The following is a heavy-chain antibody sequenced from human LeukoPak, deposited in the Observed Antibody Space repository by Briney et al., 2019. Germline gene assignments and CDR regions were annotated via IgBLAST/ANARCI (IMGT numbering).Heavy chain of an antibody. Sequence: GGSLRLSCAASGFTFDDYGMSWVRQAPGKGLEWVSGINWNGGSTGYADSVKGRFTISRDNAKNSLYLQMSSLRAEDTALYYCARDLAIGKLLWFGELSSYFDYWGQGTLVTVSS. V-gene: IGHV3-20*04. D-gene: IGHD3-10*01. CDR2: INWNGGST. CDR1: GFTFDDYG. J-gene: IGHJ4*02. CDR3: ARDLAIGKLLWFGELSSYFDY.